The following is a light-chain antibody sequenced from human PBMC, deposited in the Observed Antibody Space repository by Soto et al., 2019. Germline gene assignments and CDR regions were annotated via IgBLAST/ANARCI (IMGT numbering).Light chain of an antibody. CDR2: AAS. CDR1: QGISNY. Sequence: DIQLTQSPYSLSASVGDRVTITCRASQGISNYLAWYQQKPGKVPKLLIYAASTLQSGVPSRFSGSGSGTDFTLTISSLQPEDVATCYCQKYSSAPPWTFGQGTKVDIK. V-gene: IGKV1-27*01. CDR3: QKYSSAPPWT. J-gene: IGKJ1*01.